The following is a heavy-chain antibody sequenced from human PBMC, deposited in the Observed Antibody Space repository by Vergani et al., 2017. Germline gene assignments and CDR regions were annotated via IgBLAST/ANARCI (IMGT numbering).Heavy chain of an antibody. Sequence: QVQLVQSGAEVKKPGASVKVSCKASGYTFTGYYMHWVRQAPGQGLEWMGWINPNSGGTNYAQKFQGRVTMTRDTSISTAYMELSRLRSDDTAVYYCARDRLNIVVVPAANILGLDYWGQGTLVTVSS. CDR1: GYTFTGYY. J-gene: IGHJ4*02. CDR2: INPNSGGT. V-gene: IGHV1-2*02. D-gene: IGHD2-2*01. CDR3: ARDRLNIVVVPAANILGLDY.